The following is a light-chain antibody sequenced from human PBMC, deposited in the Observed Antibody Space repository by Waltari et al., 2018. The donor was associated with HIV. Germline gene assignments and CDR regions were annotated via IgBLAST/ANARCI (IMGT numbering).Light chain of an antibody. V-gene: IGLV2-8*01. Sequence: QSALTQPPSASGSPGQSVTISCTGTSNDVGAYDYVSWYQQHPGRAPKLLIYEVTKRPSGVPDRVSGSKSGNTASLTVSGLQAEDDGHYYCTSYVDNYVVFFGGGTKLTVL. J-gene: IGLJ2*01. CDR1: SNDVGAYDY. CDR2: EVT. CDR3: TSYVDNYVVF.